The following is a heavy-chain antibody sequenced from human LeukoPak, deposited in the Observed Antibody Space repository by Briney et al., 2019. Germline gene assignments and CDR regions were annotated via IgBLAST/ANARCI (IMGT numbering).Heavy chain of an antibody. V-gene: IGHV3-23*01. J-gene: IGHJ4*02. CDR2: ISDSGGST. CDR3: AKGPLGDVDY. CDR1: GFTFTNYV. Sequence: GGSLRLSCAASGFTFTNYVMSCVRQAPGKGLEWVSGISDSGGSTYYADSVKGRFTISRDNSKNTLYLQMTSLRAEDTAVYYCAKGPLGDVDYWGQGTLVTVSS. D-gene: IGHD4-17*01.